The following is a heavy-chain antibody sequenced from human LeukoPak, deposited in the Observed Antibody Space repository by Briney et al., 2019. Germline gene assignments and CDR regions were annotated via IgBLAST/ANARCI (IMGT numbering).Heavy chain of an antibody. D-gene: IGHD6-6*01. CDR1: GYTFTSYD. CDR3: ARAAVPISALIAVRRFFDY. CDR2: MNPNTGNT. V-gene: IGHV1-8*01. Sequence: GASVKVSCKASGYTFTSYDINWVRQATGQGLEWMGWMNPNTGNTGSAQKFQGRVTMTRDTSISTAYMELSSLRSEDTAVYYCARAAVPISALIAVRRFFDYWGRGTLVTVSS. J-gene: IGHJ4*02.